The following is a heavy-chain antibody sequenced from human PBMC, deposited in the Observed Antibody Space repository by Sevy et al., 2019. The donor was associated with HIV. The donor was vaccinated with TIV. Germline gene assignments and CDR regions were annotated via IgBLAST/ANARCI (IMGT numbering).Heavy chain of an antibody. CDR2: IHYSGRT. J-gene: IGHJ6*02. CDR3: ARDHGYSNGWFPYYYYYGMDV. D-gene: IGHD6-19*01. CDR1: GGSISSHSYY. Sequence: SETLSLTCSVSGGSISSHSYYWTCIRQHPGKGLEWIGYIHYSGRTYYNPSLKSRVTISLDTSKNQFSLRLRSVTAADTAVYYCARDHGYSNGWFPYYYYYGMDVWGPGTTVTVSS. V-gene: IGHV4-31*03.